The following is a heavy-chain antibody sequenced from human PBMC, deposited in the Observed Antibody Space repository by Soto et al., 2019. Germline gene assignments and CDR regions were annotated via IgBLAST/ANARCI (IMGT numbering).Heavy chain of an antibody. Sequence: EVQLAESGGGLVQPGGSLRLSCAASGFTFSNYWIHWVRQAPGKGLVWVSRINRDGSRTDYADSVKGRFTISRDNAKNKLEQQMNSLRAEDTAVYYCARGGSGSYGDYYGMDVWGQGTTVTVSS. D-gene: IGHD1-26*01. V-gene: IGHV3-74*02. J-gene: IGHJ6*02. CDR2: INRDGSRT. CDR1: GFTFSNYW. CDR3: ARGGSGSYGDYYGMDV.